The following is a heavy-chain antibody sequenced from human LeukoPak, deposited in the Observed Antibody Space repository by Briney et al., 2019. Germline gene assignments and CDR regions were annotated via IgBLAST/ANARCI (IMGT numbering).Heavy chain of an antibody. CDR2: TYYRSKWYN. CDR1: GDSVSSNSAA. V-gene: IGHV6-1*01. Sequence: SQTLSLTCAISGDSVSSNSAAWNWIRQSPSRGLEWLGRTYYRSKWYNDYAVSVKSRITINPDTSKNQFSLQLNSVTPEDTAVYYCAGGYSYGYVPGYNYMDVWGKGTTVTVSS. CDR3: AGGYSYGYVPGYNYMDV. J-gene: IGHJ6*03. D-gene: IGHD5-18*01.